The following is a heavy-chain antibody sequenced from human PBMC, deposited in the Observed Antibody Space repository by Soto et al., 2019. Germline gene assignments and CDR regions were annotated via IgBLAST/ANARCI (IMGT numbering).Heavy chain of an antibody. CDR3: ARDSGKGAYFDY. CDR2: IRNKANSYTT. J-gene: IGHJ4*01. D-gene: IGHD1-26*01. V-gene: IGHV3-72*01. Sequence: EVQLVESGGGLVQPGGSQRLSCAASGFTFSDHYMEWVRQAPGKGLEWVGRIRNKANSYTTDYAASVKGRFTISRDDSKDSLYLQMNSLKTEDTAIYYCARDSGKGAYFDYGGHGTLATVSS. CDR1: GFTFSDHY.